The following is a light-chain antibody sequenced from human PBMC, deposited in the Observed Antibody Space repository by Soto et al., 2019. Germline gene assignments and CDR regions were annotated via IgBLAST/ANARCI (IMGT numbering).Light chain of an antibody. CDR1: STNIGAGFD. Sequence: QSVLTQPPSVSGAPGQRVTISCTGSSTNIGAGFDVHWYQQLPGTAPTLLIFGSSNRPSGVPDRFSGSKSGTSASLAITGLQAEDEANYYCQSHDSGLSCPVFGGGTQLTVL. CDR3: QSHDSGLSCPV. V-gene: IGLV1-40*01. J-gene: IGLJ7*01. CDR2: GSS.